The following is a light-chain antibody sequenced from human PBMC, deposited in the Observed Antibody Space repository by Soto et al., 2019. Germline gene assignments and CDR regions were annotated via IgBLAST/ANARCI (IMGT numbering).Light chain of an antibody. J-gene: IGLJ1*01. CDR1: NSDVGAYPY. V-gene: IGLV2-14*03. Sequence: QSALTQPASVSGSPGQSITISCTGTNSDVGAYPYVSWYQQHPGNAPKLLIYEVADRPSGVSDRFSGSKSGNTASLTISALQAEDEAVYYCSSYATSSNVFGTGTKVTVL. CDR2: EVA. CDR3: SSYATSSNV.